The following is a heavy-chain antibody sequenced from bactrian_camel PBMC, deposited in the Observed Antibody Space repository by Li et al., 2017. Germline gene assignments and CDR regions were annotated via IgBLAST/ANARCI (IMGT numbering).Heavy chain of an antibody. V-gene: IGHV3S1*01. Sequence: QVQLVESGGDLVQPGGSLRLSCAASGFTVSNYWMYWVRQAPGKGLEWVSSIDDGGNRYYADSVKGRFTISQDTAETTVYLQMNSLKLEDTATYYCAADFGPYCSGSYLARRANFEGQGTQVTVS. D-gene: IGHD2*01. CDR1: GFTVSNYW. CDR2: IDDGGNR. J-gene: IGHJ4*01.